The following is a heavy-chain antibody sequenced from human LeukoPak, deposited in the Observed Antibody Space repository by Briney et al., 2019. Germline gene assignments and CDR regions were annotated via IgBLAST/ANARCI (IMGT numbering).Heavy chain of an antibody. CDR2: ISYDGSNK. D-gene: IGHD3-22*01. CDR3: ARDPFFSGYLDY. V-gene: IGHV3-30-3*01. J-gene: IGHJ4*02. CDR1: GFTFSSYA. Sequence: GGSLRLSCAASGFTFSSYAMHWVRQAPGKGLEWVAVISYDGSNKYNADSVKGRFTISRDNSKNTLYLQMNSLRAEDTAVYYCARDPFFSGYLDYWGQGTLVTVSS.